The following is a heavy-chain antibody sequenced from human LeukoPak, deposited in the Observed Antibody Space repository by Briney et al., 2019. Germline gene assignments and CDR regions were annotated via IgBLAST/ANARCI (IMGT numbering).Heavy chain of an antibody. J-gene: IGHJ5*02. CDR3: ARQPAAKRLDWFDP. V-gene: IGHV4-30-4*01. CDR1: GGSISSGDYY. CDR2: IYYSGST. D-gene: IGHD2-2*01. Sequence: SETLPLTCTVSGGSISSGDYYWSWIRQPPGKGLEWIGYIYYSGSTYYNPSLKSRVTISVDTSKNQFSLKLSSVTTADTAVYYCARQPAAKRLDWFDPWGQGTLVTVSS.